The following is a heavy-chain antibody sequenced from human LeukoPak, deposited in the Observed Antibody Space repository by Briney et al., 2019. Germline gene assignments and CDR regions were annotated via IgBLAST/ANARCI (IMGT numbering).Heavy chain of an antibody. CDR3: AAILLDLNYYFFDF. V-gene: IGHV3-23*01. J-gene: IGHJ4*02. D-gene: IGHD1-1*01. CDR2: ISGTGDKT. Sequence: GGSLRLSCAASGFTFSRYAMSWVRQVPGKGLEWVSGISGTGDKTYSADSVQGRFTISRDSSKNTLYLQMKSLRADDSAIYYCAAILLDLNYYFFDFWGQGTLVTVSS. CDR1: GFTFSRYA.